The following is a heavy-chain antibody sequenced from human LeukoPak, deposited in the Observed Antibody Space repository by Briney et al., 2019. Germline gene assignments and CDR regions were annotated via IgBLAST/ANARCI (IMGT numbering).Heavy chain of an antibody. D-gene: IGHD6-19*01. V-gene: IGHV3-21*01. Sequence: GGSLRLSCAASGFTFSSYSMNWVRQAPGKGLEWVSSISSSSSYIYYADSVKGRFTISRDNAKNSLYLQMNSLRAEDTAVYYCAKYGSSGWSYWYFDLWGRGTLVTVSS. CDR3: AKYGSSGWSYWYFDL. CDR1: GFTFSSYS. CDR2: ISSSSSYI. J-gene: IGHJ2*01.